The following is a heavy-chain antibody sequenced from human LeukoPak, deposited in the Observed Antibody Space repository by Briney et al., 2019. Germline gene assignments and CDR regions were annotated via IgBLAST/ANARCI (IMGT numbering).Heavy chain of an antibody. V-gene: IGHV1-69*01. CDR1: GGTFSSYA. D-gene: IGHD3-16*01. Sequence: ASVKVSCKASGGTFSSYAISWVRQAPGQGLEWMGGIIPIFGTANYAQKFQGRVTITADESTSTAYMELSSLRSEDTAVYYCAREVDGLRTGIMYFDYWGQGTLVTVSS. CDR2: IIPIFGTA. CDR3: AREVDGLRTGIMYFDY. J-gene: IGHJ4*02.